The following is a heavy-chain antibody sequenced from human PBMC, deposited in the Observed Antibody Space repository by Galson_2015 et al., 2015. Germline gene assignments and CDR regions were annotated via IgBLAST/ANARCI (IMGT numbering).Heavy chain of an antibody. CDR1: GGTFSSYA. D-gene: IGHD3-9*01. V-gene: IGHV1-69*13. CDR3: ARELRYFDWGDYTQPGDRYHFDY. J-gene: IGHJ4*02. Sequence: SVKVSCKASGGTFSSYAISWVRQAPGQGLEWMGGIIPIFGTANYAQKFQGRVTITADESTSTAYMELSSLRSEDTAVYYCARELRYFDWGDYTQPGDRYHFDYWGQGTLVTVSS. CDR2: IIPIFGTA.